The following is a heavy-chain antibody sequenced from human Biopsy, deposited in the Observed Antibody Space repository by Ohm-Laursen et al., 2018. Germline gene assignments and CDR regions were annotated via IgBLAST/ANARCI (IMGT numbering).Heavy chain of an antibody. D-gene: IGHD5-24*01. J-gene: IGHJ4*02. CDR2: IYSGGDT. V-gene: IGHV3-66*01. CDR1: GFTVYNNY. Sequence: SLRLSCAASGFTVYNNYMTWVRQAPGKGLEWVSLIYSGGDTRYADYVKGRFTISRDSSKNTLYLQTNSLRVEDTAVYYCARWPSGVATIGRGQGTLVTVSS. CDR3: ARWPSGVATIG.